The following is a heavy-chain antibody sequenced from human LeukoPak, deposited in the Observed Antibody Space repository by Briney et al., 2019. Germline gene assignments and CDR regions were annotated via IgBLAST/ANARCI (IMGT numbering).Heavy chain of an antibody. CDR3: AKDVGATRGYYFDY. CDR1: KFTFSNYA. D-gene: IGHD1-26*01. Sequence: GGSLRLSCAASKFTFSNYAMSWVRQAPGKGLEWVSDISNSGGNTYYADSVKGRFTISRDNSKNTLYLQMNSLRAEDTAVYYCAKDVGATRGYYFDYWGQGTLVTVSS. CDR2: ISNSGGNT. J-gene: IGHJ4*02. V-gene: IGHV3-23*01.